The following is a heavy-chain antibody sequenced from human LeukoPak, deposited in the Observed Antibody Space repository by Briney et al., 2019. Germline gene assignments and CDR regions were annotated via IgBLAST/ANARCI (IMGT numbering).Heavy chain of an antibody. Sequence: ASVKVSCKASGYTFTGYYIHWVRQAPGQGLEWMGWINPNSGGTNYAQKFQGRVTMTRDTSISTAYMELSRLRSDDTAVYYCARLLWFGEDGNWFDPWGQGTLVTVSS. D-gene: IGHD3-10*01. J-gene: IGHJ5*02. CDR2: INPNSGGT. CDR1: GYTFTGYY. CDR3: ARLLWFGEDGNWFDP. V-gene: IGHV1-2*02.